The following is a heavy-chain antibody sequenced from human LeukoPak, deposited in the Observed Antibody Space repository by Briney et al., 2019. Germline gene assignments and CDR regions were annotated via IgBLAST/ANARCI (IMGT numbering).Heavy chain of an antibody. CDR1: VGTFCSYA. CDR2: VIPIFGAA. CDR3: ARAQSSSGYYYGYYYYYMDV. Sequence: ASVKVSCKASVGTFCSYAICWGRHAPRQGLEWMGEVIPIFGAANYTQKFQGRVTTTAEESTRTAYMELSSLGNEDTAVYDCARAQSSSGYYYGYYYYYMDVWGKGTTVTVPS. D-gene: IGHD3-22*01. V-gene: IGHV1-69*01. J-gene: IGHJ6*03.